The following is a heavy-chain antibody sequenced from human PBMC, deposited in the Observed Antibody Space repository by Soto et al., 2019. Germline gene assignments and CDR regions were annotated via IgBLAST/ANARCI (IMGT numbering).Heavy chain of an antibody. Sequence: QVQLVQSGAEVKKPGASVKVSCKASGYTFTNYDIHWVRQATGQGREGMGWMNPDSGNTGQSKQFQGRVTMTRDTSINTAYMEMSSLRLEDTAVYYCARGRLRRPRFEPWGQGTLVTVSS. V-gene: IGHV1-8*01. J-gene: IGHJ5*02. CDR1: GYTFTNYD. D-gene: IGHD3-16*01. CDR2: MNPDSGNT. CDR3: ARGRLRRPRFEP.